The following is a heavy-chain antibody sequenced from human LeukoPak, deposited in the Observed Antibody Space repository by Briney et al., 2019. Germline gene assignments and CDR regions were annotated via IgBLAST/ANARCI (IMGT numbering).Heavy chain of an antibody. Sequence: GGSLRLSCVASGLTFNFYAMSWVRLAPGKGLEWVSTISGSGGSTYFADSVKGRFTISRDNSKNTLYLQVNSLRAEDTAVYYCARAVFTPSRLDVWGQGTTVTVSS. V-gene: IGHV3-23*01. CDR2: ISGSGGST. D-gene: IGHD6-19*01. J-gene: IGHJ6*02. CDR1: GLTFNFYA. CDR3: ARAVFTPSRLDV.